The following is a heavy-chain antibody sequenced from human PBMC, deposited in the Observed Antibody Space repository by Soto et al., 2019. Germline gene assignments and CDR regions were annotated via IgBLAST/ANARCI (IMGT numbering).Heavy chain of an antibody. CDR3: ARDLYRGSIAALY. V-gene: IGHV4-4*02. CDR1: GGSISSSNW. J-gene: IGHJ4*02. Sequence: SETLSLTCAVSGGSISSSNWWSWVRQPPGKGLEWIGEIYRSGSTNYNPSLKSRVTISVDKSKNQFSLKLSSVTAADTAVYYCARDLYRGSIAALYWGQGTLVTVSS. CDR2: IYRSGST. D-gene: IGHD6-6*01.